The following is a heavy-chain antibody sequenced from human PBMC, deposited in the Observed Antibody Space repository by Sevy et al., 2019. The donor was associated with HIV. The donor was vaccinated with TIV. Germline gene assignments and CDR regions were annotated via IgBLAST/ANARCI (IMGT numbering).Heavy chain of an antibody. CDR3: ARENTMIEEPGWFDP. Sequence: GGSLRLSCAASGLTFSDYYMSWIRQAPGKGLEWVSHISRSGTTINYADSVKGRFTISRDNAKNSLYLQMNSLRAEDTAVYYCARENTMIEEPGWFDPWGQGTLVTVSS. J-gene: IGHJ5*02. CDR1: GLTFSDYY. CDR2: ISRSGTTI. D-gene: IGHD3-22*01. V-gene: IGHV3-11*01.